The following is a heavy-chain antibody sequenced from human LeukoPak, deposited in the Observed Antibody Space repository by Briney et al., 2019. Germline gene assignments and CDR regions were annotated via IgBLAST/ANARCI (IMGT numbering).Heavy chain of an antibody. D-gene: IGHD2-15*01. CDR2: ISSSSSYT. J-gene: IGHJ4*02. V-gene: IGHV3-11*05. CDR1: GFTFSDYY. Sequence: GGSLRLSCAASGFTFSDYYMSWIRQAPGKGLEWVSYISSSSSYTNCADSVKGRFTISRDNAKNSLYLQMNSLRAEDTAVYYCARVYCSGGSCPLGYFDYWGQGTLVTVSS. CDR3: ARVYCSGGSCPLGYFDY.